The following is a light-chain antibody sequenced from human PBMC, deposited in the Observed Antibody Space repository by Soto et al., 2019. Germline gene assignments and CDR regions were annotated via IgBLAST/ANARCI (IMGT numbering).Light chain of an antibody. Sequence: QSVLTQPPSVSGAAGQRVTISCTGSSSNIGTGYDVHWYQQLPGTAPKLLLYGNTIRPSGVPDRFSGSKSGTSASLAISGLRSEDEADYYCGGWDDSLSGPVFGGGTKLTVL. CDR3: GGWDDSLSGPV. V-gene: IGLV1-40*01. CDR2: GNT. J-gene: IGLJ2*01. CDR1: SSNIGTGYD.